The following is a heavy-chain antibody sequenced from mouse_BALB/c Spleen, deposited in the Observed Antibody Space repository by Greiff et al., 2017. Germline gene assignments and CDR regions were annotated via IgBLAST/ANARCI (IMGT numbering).Heavy chain of an antibody. J-gene: IGHJ2*01. D-gene: IGHD1-1*01. CDR2: IDPYDSAT. Sequence: QVQLQQPGAELVRPGASVKLSCKASGYTFTSYWMNWVKQRPEQGLEWIGRIDPYDSATHYNQKFKDKAILTVDKSSSTAYMQLSSLTSEDSAVYYCARGPTVVTNYFDYWGQGTTLTVSS. CDR1: GYTFTSYW. CDR3: ARGPTVVTNYFDY. V-gene: IGHV1-52*01.